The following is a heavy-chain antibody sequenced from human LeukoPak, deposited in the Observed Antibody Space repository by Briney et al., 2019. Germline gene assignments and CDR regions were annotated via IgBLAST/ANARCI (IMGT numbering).Heavy chain of an antibody. CDR1: AFTFSTYS. V-gene: IGHV3-48*04. D-gene: IGHD4-17*01. CDR3: ARRGPTTVTTHDAFDF. Sequence: PGGSLRLSCVASAFTFSTYSMNWVRQAPGKGLEWVSYISGSSNTIYQADTVKGRFSISRDNAKNSLYLEMNSLRAEDTAVYYCARRGPTTVTTHDAFDFWGQGTMVTVSS. CDR2: ISGSSNTI. J-gene: IGHJ3*01.